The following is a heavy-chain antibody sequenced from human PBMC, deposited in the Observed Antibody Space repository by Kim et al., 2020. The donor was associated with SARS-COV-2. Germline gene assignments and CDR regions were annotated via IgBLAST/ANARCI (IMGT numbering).Heavy chain of an antibody. Sequence: ASVKVSCKASGYTFTSYAMNWVRQAPGQGLEWMGWINTNTGNPTYAQGFTGRFVFSLDTSVSTAYLQISSLKAEDTAVYYCARSGLSGGGAIVVVVADFDYWGQGTLVTVSS. D-gene: IGHD2-15*01. V-gene: IGHV7-4-1*02. CDR3: ARSGLSGGGAIVVVVADFDY. J-gene: IGHJ4*02. CDR1: GYTFTSYA. CDR2: INTNTGNP.